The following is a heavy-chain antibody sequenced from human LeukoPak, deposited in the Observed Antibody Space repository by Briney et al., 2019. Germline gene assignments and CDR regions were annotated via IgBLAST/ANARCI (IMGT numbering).Heavy chain of an antibody. J-gene: IGHJ4*02. CDR3: ARVRDDYVWGSYRQKFDY. Sequence: EASVKVSCKASGYTFTSYGISWVRQAPGQGLEWMGWISAYNGNTNYAQKLQGRVTMTTDTSTSTAYMELRSLRSDDTAVYYCARVRDDYVWGSYRQKFDYWGQGTLVTVSP. D-gene: IGHD3-16*02. CDR2: ISAYNGNT. CDR1: GYTFTSYG. V-gene: IGHV1-18*01.